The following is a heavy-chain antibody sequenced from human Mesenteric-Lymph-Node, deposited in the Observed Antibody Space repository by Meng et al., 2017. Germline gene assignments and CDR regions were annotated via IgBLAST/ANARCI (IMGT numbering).Heavy chain of an antibody. CDR3: ASSYCSGGSCYIDRLGY. J-gene: IGHJ4*02. V-gene: IGHV1-18*01. CDR1: GYTFISYG. Sequence: ASVKVSCKASGYTFISYGISWVRQAPGQGLEWMGWISPYNGNTNYAQKLQGRVTMTTDTSTSTAYMELRSLRSEDTAVYYCASSYCSGGSCYIDRLGYWGQGTLVTVSS. D-gene: IGHD2-15*01. CDR2: ISPYNGNT.